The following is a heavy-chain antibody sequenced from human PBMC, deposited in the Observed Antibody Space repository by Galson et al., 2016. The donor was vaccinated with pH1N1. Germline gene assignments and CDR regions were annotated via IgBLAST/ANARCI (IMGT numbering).Heavy chain of an antibody. D-gene: IGHD6-19*01. Sequence: SLRLSCAASGFSVSFSYLSWVRQAPGKGLEWVSIIYSGDTTYYTDSVKGRFTISRDISKSTLYRQMNSLRAEDTAVYYCAREGPVPGAFDYWGQGTLVTVSS. CDR3: AREGPVPGAFDY. CDR2: IYSGDTT. J-gene: IGHJ4*02. V-gene: IGHV3-53*01. CDR1: GFSVSFSY.